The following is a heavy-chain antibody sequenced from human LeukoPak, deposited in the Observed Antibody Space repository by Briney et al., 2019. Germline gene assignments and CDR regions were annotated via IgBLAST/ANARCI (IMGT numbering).Heavy chain of an antibody. V-gene: IGHV3-74*01. CDR1: GFTFSSYW. J-gene: IGHJ1*01. CDR2: INSDETIS. Sequence: GGSLRLSCAASGFTFSSYWMHWVRQVPNQGLMWVTRINSDETISEYVDSVNGRFTISRDNAKNTLYLQMNSLRAEDTAVYFCLYGGYFQHWGQGTLVTVSS. D-gene: IGHD3-16*01. CDR3: LYGGYFQH.